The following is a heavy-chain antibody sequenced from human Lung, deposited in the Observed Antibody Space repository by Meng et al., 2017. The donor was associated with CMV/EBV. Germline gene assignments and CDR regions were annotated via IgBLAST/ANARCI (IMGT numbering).Heavy chain of an antibody. D-gene: IGHD2-2*01. V-gene: IGHV1-8*01. J-gene: IGHJ6*02. CDR2: MNPNSGNT. CDR1: GYTFTTYD. CDR3: ARTRIEVEPDGRKIKYYNYGRDV. Sequence: SVXVSXXASGYTFTTYDINRVRQATGQGLEWMGWMNPNSGNTGYAQKFQGRVTLTRVTSISTAYMELSSLTSDDTAVYYCARTRIEVEPDGRKIKYYNYGRDVWGQGTXVTVSS.